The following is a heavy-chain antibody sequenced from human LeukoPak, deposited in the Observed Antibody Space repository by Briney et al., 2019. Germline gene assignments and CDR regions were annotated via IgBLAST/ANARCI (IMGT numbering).Heavy chain of an antibody. CDR2: INHRAST. CDR3: AGSIIVATEENWFDP. V-gene: IGHV4-34*01. J-gene: IGHJ5*02. D-gene: IGHD5-12*01. Sequence: SETLSLTCAVYGGSFSGYNWSWIRQPPGKGLEWIGEINHRASTNYNPSFKSRVTISVDTSKNQFSLRLSSVTAADTAVYYCAGSIIVATEENWFDPWGQGTLVTVSS. CDR1: GGSFSGYN.